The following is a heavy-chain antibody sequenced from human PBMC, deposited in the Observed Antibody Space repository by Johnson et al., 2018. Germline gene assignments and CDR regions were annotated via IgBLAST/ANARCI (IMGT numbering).Heavy chain of an antibody. CDR3: AREGNGDHGMDG. CDR1: GFTFNNYD. V-gene: IGHV3-33*01. J-gene: IGHJ6*02. Sequence: QVQLVESGGGVIQPGKSLRLSCAASGFTFNNYDIHWVRQAPGKGLEWVAVIWYDGRQKYYADFVKGRLTISRDNSKNIVYLEMSSLRVDETAVYFCAREGNGDHGMDGWGQGTTVSVSS. D-gene: IGHD4-17*01. CDR2: IWYDGRQK.